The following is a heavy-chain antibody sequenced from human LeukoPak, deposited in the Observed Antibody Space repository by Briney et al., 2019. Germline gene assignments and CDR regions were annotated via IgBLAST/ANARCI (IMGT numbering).Heavy chain of an antibody. CDR3: ARRGTSGLGD. J-gene: IGHJ4*02. CDR2: IYHSGST. V-gene: IGHV4-4*02. D-gene: IGHD2-2*01. CDR1: GGSISGSNW. Sequence: PSGTLSLTCAVSGGSISGSNWWNWVRQPPGKGLEWIGEIYHSGSTNYNSSLKTRVTISVDKSKNQFSLKLSSVTAADTAIYYCARRGTSGLGDWGQGTLVTVSS.